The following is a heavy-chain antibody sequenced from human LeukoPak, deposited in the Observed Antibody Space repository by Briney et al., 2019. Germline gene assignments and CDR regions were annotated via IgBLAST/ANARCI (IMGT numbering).Heavy chain of an antibody. CDR3: ARVTGYVIEDYFDY. Sequence: QPGGSLRLSCAASGFTFSSYAMHWVRQAPGKGLEWVAVISYDGSNKYYADSVKGRFTISRDNSKNTLYLQMNSLRAEDTAVYYCARVTGYVIEDYFDYWGQGTLVTVSS. J-gene: IGHJ4*02. CDR2: ISYDGSNK. CDR1: GFTFSSYA. D-gene: IGHD3-22*01. V-gene: IGHV3-30*04.